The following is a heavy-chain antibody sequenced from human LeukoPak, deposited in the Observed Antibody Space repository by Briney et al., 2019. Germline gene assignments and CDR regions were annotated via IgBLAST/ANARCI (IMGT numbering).Heavy chain of an antibody. V-gene: IGHV7-4-1*02. CDR2: INTNTGNP. D-gene: IGHD4-11*01. CDR1: GYTFTSNA. J-gene: IGHJ6*02. Sequence: ASVKVSCKAPGYTFTSNAMNWVRQAPGQGLEWMGWINTNTGNPAYAQGFTGRFVFSLDTSVSTAYLQISTLRAEDTAVYYCARGPYSGMDVWGQGTTVTVSS. CDR3: ARGPYSGMDV.